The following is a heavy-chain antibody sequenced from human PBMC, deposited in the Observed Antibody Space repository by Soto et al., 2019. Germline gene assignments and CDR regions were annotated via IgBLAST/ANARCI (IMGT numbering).Heavy chain of an antibody. D-gene: IGHD4-17*01. CDR3: ARDGYGDYVGFDY. J-gene: IGHJ4*02. CDR1: GGTFSSYA. V-gene: IGHV1-69*12. CDR2: IIPIFGTA. Sequence: QVQLVHSGTEVKKPGSSVKVSCKASGGTFSSYAISWVRQAPGQGLEWMGGIIPIFGTANYAQKFQGRVTITADESAGTAYMELRSLRSEDTALYYCARDGYGDYVGFDYWGQGTLVTVSS.